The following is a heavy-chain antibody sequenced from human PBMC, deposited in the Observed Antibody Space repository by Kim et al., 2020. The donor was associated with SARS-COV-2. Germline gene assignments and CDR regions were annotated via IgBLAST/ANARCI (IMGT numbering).Heavy chain of an antibody. Sequence: SETLSLTCAVYGGSFSGYYWSWIRQPPGKGLEWIGEINHSGSTNYNPSLKSRVTISVDTSKNQFSLKLSSVTAADTAVYYCARDHSSSLGFDPWGQGTLVTVSS. CDR1: GGSFSGYY. CDR2: INHSGST. D-gene: IGHD6-13*01. V-gene: IGHV4-34*01. CDR3: ARDHSSSLGFDP. J-gene: IGHJ5*02.